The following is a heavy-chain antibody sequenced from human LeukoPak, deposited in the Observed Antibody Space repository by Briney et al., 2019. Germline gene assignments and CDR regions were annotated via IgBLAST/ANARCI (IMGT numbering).Heavy chain of an antibody. CDR3: ARGFSGRFLEWLSDAFDI. Sequence: SETLSLTCSVSGASISSGSNYWGWIRQPPGKTLEWIGNIYSSGSTYYNPSLKSRVIIIIDTPKNHFSLTLSSVTAADTAVYYFARGFSGRFLEWLSDAFDIWGQGTMVTVSS. D-gene: IGHD3-3*01. V-gene: IGHV4-39*07. CDR2: IYSSGST. J-gene: IGHJ3*02. CDR1: GASISSGSNY.